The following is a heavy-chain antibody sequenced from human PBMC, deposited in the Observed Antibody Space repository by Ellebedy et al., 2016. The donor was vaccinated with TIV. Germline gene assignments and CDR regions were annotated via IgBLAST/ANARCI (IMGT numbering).Heavy chain of an antibody. CDR2: IYQDGSQT. Sequence: GGSLRLSCAASGFNFRSYWMGWVRQAPGKGLEWVANIYQDGSQTYYVDSAEGRFTISRDNAKNSLYLEMKSLRVEDTAVYYCARRGAYGDYAVQINSWFDPWGQGTLVTVSP. CDR1: GFNFRSYW. CDR3: ARRGAYGDYAVQINSWFDP. D-gene: IGHD4-17*01. J-gene: IGHJ5*02. V-gene: IGHV3-7*01.